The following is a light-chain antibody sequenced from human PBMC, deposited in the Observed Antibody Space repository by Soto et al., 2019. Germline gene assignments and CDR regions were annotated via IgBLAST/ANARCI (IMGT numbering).Light chain of an antibody. Sequence: EIVLTQSPGTLSLSPGERATLSCSASQSVSSNSLAWYQQKPGLAPRLLIYDASSRATGIPDRFSGSGSGTDFTLTISRLEPEDFAVYYCQQYGSPPITFGQGTRLEIK. V-gene: IGKV3D-20*01. J-gene: IGKJ5*01. CDR3: QQYGSPPIT. CDR1: QSVSSNS. CDR2: DAS.